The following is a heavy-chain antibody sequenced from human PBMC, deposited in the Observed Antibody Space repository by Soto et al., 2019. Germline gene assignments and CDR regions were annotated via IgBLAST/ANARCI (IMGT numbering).Heavy chain of an antibody. CDR1: GFTFISYS. D-gene: IGHD3-10*01. CDR2: FRTGGDDATT. J-gene: IGHJ4*02. CDR3: AKKANSGPGSQYFDN. Sequence: WGSLRLSCAASGFTFISYSIIFFRHSPFKGLEWVSGFRTGGDDATTYYADSVKGRFTISRDNSKNMLFLQMNSLRAEDTAIYYCAKKANSGPGSQYFDNWGQGTLVTVSS. V-gene: IGHV3-23*01.